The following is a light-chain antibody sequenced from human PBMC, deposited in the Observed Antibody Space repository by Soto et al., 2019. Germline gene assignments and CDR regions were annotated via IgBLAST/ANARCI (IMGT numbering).Light chain of an antibody. CDR2: EVS. Sequence: QSALTQPASVSGSPGQSITISCTGTSSDIGAYDYVSWYQQHPGKAPKLMICEVSDRPSGASIRFSGSKSGNTASLAITGLQGEDEADYYCQAYDYSLTASVFGGGTKLTVL. CDR3: QAYDYSLTASV. J-gene: IGLJ3*02. V-gene: IGLV2-14*01. CDR1: SSDIGAYDY.